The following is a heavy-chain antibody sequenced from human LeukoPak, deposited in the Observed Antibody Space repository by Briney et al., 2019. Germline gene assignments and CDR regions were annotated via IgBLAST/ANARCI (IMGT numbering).Heavy chain of an antibody. J-gene: IGHJ5*02. CDR3: AKDSYGSGSYKNWFDP. Sequence: PGGSLRLSCAASGFTFSSYAMSWVRQAPGKGLEWVSAISGSGGSTYYADSVKGRFTISRDNSKNTLYLQMNSLRAEDTAVYYCAKDSYGSGSYKNWFDPWGQGTLVTVSS. CDR2: ISGSGGST. D-gene: IGHD3-10*01. CDR1: GFTFSSYA. V-gene: IGHV3-23*01.